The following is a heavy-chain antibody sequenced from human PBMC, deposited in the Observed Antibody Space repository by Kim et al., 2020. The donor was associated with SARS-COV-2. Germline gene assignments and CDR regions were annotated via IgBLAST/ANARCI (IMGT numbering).Heavy chain of an antibody. CDR3: ARGTERLLWFGELLPDFDY. CDR2: ISAYNGNT. D-gene: IGHD3-10*01. Sequence: ASVKVSCKASGYTFTSYGISWVRQAPGQGLEWMGWISAYNGNTNYAQKLQGRVTMTTDTSTSTAYMELRSLRSDDTAVYYCARGTERLLWFGELLPDFDYWGQGTLVTVSS. CDR1: GYTFTSYG. V-gene: IGHV1-18*01. J-gene: IGHJ4*02.